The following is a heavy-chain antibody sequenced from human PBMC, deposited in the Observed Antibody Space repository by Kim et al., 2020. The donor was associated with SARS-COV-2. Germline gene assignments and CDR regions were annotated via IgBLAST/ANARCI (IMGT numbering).Heavy chain of an antibody. J-gene: IGHJ3*02. CDR3: AKDFWGYGTLVRSAFDI. Sequence: GGSLRLSCAASGFTFSSYAMSWVRQAPGKGLEWVSAISGSGGSTYYADSVKGRFTISRDNSKNTLYLQMNSLRAEDTAVYYCAKDFWGYGTLVRSAFDIWGQGTMVTVSS. D-gene: IGHD3-10*02. V-gene: IGHV3-23*01. CDR1: GFTFSSYA. CDR2: ISGSGGST.